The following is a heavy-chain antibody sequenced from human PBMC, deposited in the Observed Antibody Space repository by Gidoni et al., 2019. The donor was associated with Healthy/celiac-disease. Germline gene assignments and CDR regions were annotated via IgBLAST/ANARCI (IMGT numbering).Heavy chain of an antibody. V-gene: IGHV4-34*01. CDR2: INHSGST. D-gene: IGHD1-26*01. CDR1: GGSFSGYY. CDR3: ASEVGARKNFDD. Sequence: QVQLQQWGAGLLKPSETLSLTCAVYGGSFSGYYWSWIRHPPGKGLEWIGEINHSGSTNYNPALKSRVTIAVDTYKNQFSLKLSSGTAADTAVYYCASEVGARKNFDDWGQGTLVTVSS. J-gene: IGHJ4*02.